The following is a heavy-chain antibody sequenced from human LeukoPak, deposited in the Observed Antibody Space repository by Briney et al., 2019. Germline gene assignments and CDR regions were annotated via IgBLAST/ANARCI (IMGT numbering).Heavy chain of an antibody. CDR1: GGSFSGYY. CDR2: IYYSGST. Sequence: SETLSLTCAVYGGSFSGYYWSWIRQPPGKGLECIGSIYYSGSTYYNPSLKSRVTISVDTSKNQFSLKLSSVTAADTAVYYCARAGGAVMYYFGYWGQGTLVTVSS. J-gene: IGHJ4*02. V-gene: IGHV4-34*01. D-gene: IGHD3-16*01. CDR3: ARAGGAVMYYFGY.